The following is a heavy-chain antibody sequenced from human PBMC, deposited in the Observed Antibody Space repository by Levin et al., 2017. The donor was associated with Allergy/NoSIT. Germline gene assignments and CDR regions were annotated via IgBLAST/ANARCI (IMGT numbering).Heavy chain of an antibody. V-gene: IGHV3-15*01. J-gene: IGHJ4*02. CDR2: IKSKTDGGAT. D-gene: IGHD3-10*01. Sequence: SGGSLRLSCAASGFTFINAWMSWVRQAPGKGLEWVGRIKSKTDGGATDYAAPVKGRFTISRDDSKNTLYLQMNSLTTEDTAMYYCTVYISMVRGVLEYWGQGTLVTVSS. CDR3: TVYISMVRGVLEY. CDR1: GFTFINAW.